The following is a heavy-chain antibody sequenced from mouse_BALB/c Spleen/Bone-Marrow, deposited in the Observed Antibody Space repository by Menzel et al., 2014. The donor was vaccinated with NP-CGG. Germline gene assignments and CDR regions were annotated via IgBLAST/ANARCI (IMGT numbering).Heavy chain of an antibody. CDR1: GFTFTDYY. D-gene: IGHD1-1*01. CDR3: ARDENYDIYWYFDV. Sequence: EVKVVESGGGLVQPGGSLRLSCATSGFTFTDYYMSWVRQTPGKALEWLGFIRNKANGYTTDYSVSVKGRFTISRDNFQSILYLQMNTLRAEDSATYYCARDENYDIYWYFDVWGAGTTVTVSS. V-gene: IGHV7-3*02. J-gene: IGHJ1*01. CDR2: IRNKANGYTT.